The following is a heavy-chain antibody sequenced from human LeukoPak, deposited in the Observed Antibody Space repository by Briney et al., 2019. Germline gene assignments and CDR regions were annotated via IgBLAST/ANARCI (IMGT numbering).Heavy chain of an antibody. Sequence: PGGSLRLSCAASGFTFSSYGMHWVRQAPGKGLEWVSSISSSSSYIYYADTVKGRFTISRDNAKNSLYLQMNSLRAEDTAVYYCARERSYYYDSSGYPENFDYWGQGTLVTVSS. V-gene: IGHV3-21*01. CDR3: ARERSYYYDSSGYPENFDY. J-gene: IGHJ4*02. D-gene: IGHD3-22*01. CDR2: ISSSSSYI. CDR1: GFTFSSYG.